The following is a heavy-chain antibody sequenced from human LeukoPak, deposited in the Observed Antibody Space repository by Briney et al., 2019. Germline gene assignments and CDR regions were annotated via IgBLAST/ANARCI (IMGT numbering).Heavy chain of an antibody. D-gene: IGHD6-19*01. CDR2: ISWNSGSI. CDR3: AKDRSSGWYGGVVSSFDY. J-gene: IGHJ4*02. CDR1: GFTFDDYA. V-gene: IGHV3-9*01. Sequence: GGSLRLSCAASGFTFDDYAMHWVRQAPGKGLEWVSGISWNSGSIGYADSVKGRFTISRDNAKNSLYLQMNSLRAEDTAVYYCAKDRSSGWYGGVVSSFDYWGQGTLVTVSS.